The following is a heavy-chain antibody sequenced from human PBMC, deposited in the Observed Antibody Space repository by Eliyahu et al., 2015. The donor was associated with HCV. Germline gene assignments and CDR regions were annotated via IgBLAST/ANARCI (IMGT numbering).Heavy chain of an antibody. Sequence: EVQLVESGGGLVQPGGSLRLSCAASGFTFSSYSMNWVRXAPGKGLEWVSYISRSSSNIYYADSVKGRFTISRDNAKNSVYLQMNSLRDEDTAVYYCAREVDIVSTGAGYWGQGTLVTVSS. CDR2: ISRSSSNI. CDR1: GFTFSSYS. D-gene: IGHD5/OR15-5a*01. V-gene: IGHV3-48*02. J-gene: IGHJ4*02. CDR3: AREVDIVSTGAGY.